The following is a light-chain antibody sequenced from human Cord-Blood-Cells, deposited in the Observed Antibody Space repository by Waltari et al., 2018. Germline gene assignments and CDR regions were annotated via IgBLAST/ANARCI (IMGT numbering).Light chain of an antibody. Sequence: QSALTQPRPVSGSPGQSVTISCTGTSSDAGGYNYVSWYQQHPGKAPKLMIYDVSKRPSGVPDRFSGSKSGNTASLTISGLQAEDEADYYCCSYAGSYTWVFGGGTKLTVL. CDR3: CSYAGSYTWV. J-gene: IGLJ3*02. V-gene: IGLV2-11*01. CDR2: DVS. CDR1: SSDAGGYNY.